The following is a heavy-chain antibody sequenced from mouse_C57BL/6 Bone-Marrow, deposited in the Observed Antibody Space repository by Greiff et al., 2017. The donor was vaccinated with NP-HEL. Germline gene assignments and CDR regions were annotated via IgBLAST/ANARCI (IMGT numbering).Heavy chain of an antibody. CDR1: GFSLTSYA. J-gene: IGHJ3*01. CDR3: ACTVVAYRFAY. V-gene: IGHV2-9-1*01. Sequence: VQLVESGPGLVAPSQSLSITCTVSGFSLTSYAISWVRQPPGKGLEWLGVIWTGGGTKYNSALKSRLSISKDNSKSQVFLKMNSLHTDDTARYYCACTVVAYRFAYWGQGTLVTVSA. D-gene: IGHD1-1*01. CDR2: IWTGGGT.